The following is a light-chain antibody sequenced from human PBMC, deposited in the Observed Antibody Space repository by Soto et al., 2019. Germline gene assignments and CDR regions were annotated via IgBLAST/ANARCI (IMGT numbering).Light chain of an antibody. CDR3: QQYNSYWLT. CDR1: QSISSW. V-gene: IGKV1-5*01. Sequence: DIPMTQSPSTLSASVGDRVTITCRASQSISSWLAWYQQKPGKAPKLLIYDASSLKSGVPSRFSGSGSGTEFTLTISSLQPDDFAPYYCQQYNSYWLTFGGGTKVEIK. J-gene: IGKJ4*01. CDR2: DAS.